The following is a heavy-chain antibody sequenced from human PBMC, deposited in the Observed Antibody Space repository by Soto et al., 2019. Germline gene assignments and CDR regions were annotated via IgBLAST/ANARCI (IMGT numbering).Heavy chain of an antibody. V-gene: IGHV3-30*18. Sequence: HPGGSLRLSCAASGFTFSSYGMHWVRQAPGKGLEWVAVISYDGSNKYYADSVKGRFAISRDNSKNTLYLQMNSLRAEDTAVYYCAKDRGYCSSTSCLRREQWLVPHFDYWGQGTLVTVSS. CDR3: AKDRGYCSSTSCLRREQWLVPHFDY. CDR2: ISYDGSNK. D-gene: IGHD2-2*01. J-gene: IGHJ4*02. CDR1: GFTFSSYG.